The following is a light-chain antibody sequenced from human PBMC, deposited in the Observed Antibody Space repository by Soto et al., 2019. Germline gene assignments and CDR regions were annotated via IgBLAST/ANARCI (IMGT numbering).Light chain of an antibody. Sequence: KLPPTRLQPQEAEATLLARASQSVSSRLAWYQQRPGKAPRHLIYGASTRATGIPARFSGSGSGTEFTLTISSLQSDDFAVYYCQQYNIWPWTFGQGTKVDIK. CDR2: GAS. V-gene: IGKV3-15*01. CDR1: QSVSSR. J-gene: IGKJ1*01. CDR3: QQYNIWPWT.